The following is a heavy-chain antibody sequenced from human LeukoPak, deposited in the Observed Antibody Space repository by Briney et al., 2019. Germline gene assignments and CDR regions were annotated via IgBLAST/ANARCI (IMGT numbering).Heavy chain of an antibody. CDR1: GFTVSSNY. V-gene: IGHV3-53*01. J-gene: IGHJ6*02. D-gene: IGHD1-26*01. Sequence: GGSLRLSRAASGFTVSSNYMSWVRQAPGKGLEWVSVIYSGGSTYYADSVKGRFTISRDNSKNTLYLQMNSLRAEDTAVYYCARDIGGGARAYYYGMDVWGQGTTVTVSS. CDR3: ARDIGGGARAYYYGMDV. CDR2: IYSGGST.